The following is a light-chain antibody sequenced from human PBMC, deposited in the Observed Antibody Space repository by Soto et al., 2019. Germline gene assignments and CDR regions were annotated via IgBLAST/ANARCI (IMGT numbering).Light chain of an antibody. J-gene: IGKJ4*01. V-gene: IGKV3D-15*01. CDR3: QQYYSWPLT. Sequence: EIVMTQSPATLSVSPGERITLSCRASQSIRSNLAWYQQQPGQTPRLLIYGASTRATDIPARFSGSGSGTEFTLTVSSLQSEDFAVYYCQQYYSWPLTVGGGTKVEIQ. CDR2: GAS. CDR1: QSIRSN.